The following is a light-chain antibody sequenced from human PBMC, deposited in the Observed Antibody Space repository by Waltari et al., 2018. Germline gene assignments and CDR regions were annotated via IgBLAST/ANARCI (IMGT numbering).Light chain of an antibody. V-gene: IGKV1-5*03. CDR3: QQYNTYSS. J-gene: IGKJ2*01. Sequence: DIRMTQSPSSLSAPVGDRVTITCRASQRISNWLAWYQQKPGKAPILLIYKASILKSGVPSRFSGGGSGTQFTLTISSLQPDDFATYYCQQYNTYSSFGQGTKLEIK. CDR1: QRISNW. CDR2: KAS.